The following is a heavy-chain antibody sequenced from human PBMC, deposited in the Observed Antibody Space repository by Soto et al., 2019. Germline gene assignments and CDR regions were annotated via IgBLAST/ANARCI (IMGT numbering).Heavy chain of an antibody. CDR3: ARDYDSMSGYFDY. CDR2: IIPIFGTA. V-gene: IGHV1-69*13. Sequence: SLNVSCKASGGTFSSYAISWVRQAPGQGLEWMGGIIPIFGTANYAQKFQGRATITADESTSTAYMELSSLRSEDTAVYYCARDYDSMSGYFDYWGQGTLVTVSS. D-gene: IGHD3-22*01. CDR1: GGTFSSYA. J-gene: IGHJ4*02.